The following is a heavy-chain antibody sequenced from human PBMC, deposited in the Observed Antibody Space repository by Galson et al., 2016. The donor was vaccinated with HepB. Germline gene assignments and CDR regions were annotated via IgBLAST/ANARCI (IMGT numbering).Heavy chain of an antibody. CDR1: GFTFSSYW. CDR3: AKKWSHGDYSFFDY. Sequence: SLRLSCAASGFTFSSYWMSWVRQAPGKGLEWVANIKEDGSEEYYVDSVKGRFTISRDNAKNSLYLQMNRLRAEDTAVYYCAKKWSHGDYSFFDYWGQGTMVTVSS. V-gene: IGHV3-7*01. J-gene: IGHJ4*03. CDR2: IKEDGSEE. D-gene: IGHD4-17*01.